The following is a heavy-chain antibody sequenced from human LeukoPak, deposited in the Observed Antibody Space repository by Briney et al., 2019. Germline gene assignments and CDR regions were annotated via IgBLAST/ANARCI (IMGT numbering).Heavy chain of an antibody. D-gene: IGHD6-19*01. V-gene: IGHV3-30*02. J-gene: IGHJ4*02. CDR1: GFTFSSYG. CDR2: IRYDGSNK. CDR3: AKGGVSVAGNDY. Sequence: GGSLRLSCAASGFTFSSYGLHWVRQAPGKGLEWVAFIRYDGSNKYYAESVKGRFTISRDNSKNTLYLQMSSLGPEDTAVYYCAKGGVSVAGNDYWGQGTLVTVSS.